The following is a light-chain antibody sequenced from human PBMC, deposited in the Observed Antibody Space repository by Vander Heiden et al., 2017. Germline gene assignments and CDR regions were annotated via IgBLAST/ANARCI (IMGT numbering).Light chain of an antibody. J-gene: IGLJ3*02. CDR2: STN. Sequence: QTVVTQEPSFSVSPGGTVTLTCGLSSGSVSTRYYPSRYQQTPGQAPRTLIYSTNTRSSGVPDRFSGSILGNKAALTITGAQADDESDYYCVLYKVFGGGTKLTVL. V-gene: IGLV8-61*01. CDR1: SGSVSTRYY. CDR3: VLYKV.